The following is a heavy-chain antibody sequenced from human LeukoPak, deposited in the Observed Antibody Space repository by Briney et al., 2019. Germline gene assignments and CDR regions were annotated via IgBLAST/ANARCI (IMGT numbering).Heavy chain of an antibody. Sequence: SETLSLTCTFTGGSHRSSSYYGGWIRQPPGKGLEWIGSIYYSGSTSYSPSLKSRVPISVDTSKNQFSLKLSSVTAADTAVYYCARVDGSCSGGSCPSGNWFDPWGQGTLVTVSS. J-gene: IGHJ5*02. CDR2: IYYSGST. D-gene: IGHD2-15*01. CDR1: GGSHRSSSYY. V-gene: IGHV4-39*01. CDR3: ARVDGSCSGGSCPSGNWFDP.